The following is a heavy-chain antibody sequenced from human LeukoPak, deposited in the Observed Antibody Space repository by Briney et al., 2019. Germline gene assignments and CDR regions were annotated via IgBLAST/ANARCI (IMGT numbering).Heavy chain of an antibody. D-gene: IGHD4-17*01. CDR1: GGSITSSKYY. Sequence: PSETLSLTCTVSGGSITSSKYYWGWIRQPPGKGLEWIGSIHYTGITYYNPSLKTRVTISVDTSKNQFSLTLGSVTAADTSVYYCVSRRGDGDYRPDYWGQGTLVTVSS. V-gene: IGHV4-39*01. CDR2: IHYTGIT. J-gene: IGHJ4*02. CDR3: VSRRGDGDYRPDY.